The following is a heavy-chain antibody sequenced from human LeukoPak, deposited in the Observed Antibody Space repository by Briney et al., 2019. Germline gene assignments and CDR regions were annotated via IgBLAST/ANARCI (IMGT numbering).Heavy chain of an antibody. D-gene: IGHD4-11*01. J-gene: IGHJ3*01. CDR3: AREQYLAYDVFGF. V-gene: IGHV4-59*01. CDR1: GGSITGYY. Sequence: SETLSLTCTVSGGSITGYYWSWIRQPPGRGLEWIGYVHFSGTTSFNPSLKSRVTISVDTSKNQFSLRLSSVTAADTAVYYCAREQYLAYDVFGFWGRGTMVTVSS. CDR2: VHFSGTT.